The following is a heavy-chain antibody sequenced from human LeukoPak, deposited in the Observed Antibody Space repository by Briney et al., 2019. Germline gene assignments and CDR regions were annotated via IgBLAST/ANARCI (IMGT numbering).Heavy chain of an antibody. V-gene: IGHV3-11*06. J-gene: IGHJ3*02. D-gene: IGHD3-22*01. CDR1: GFTFSDYY. Sequence: KTGGSLRLSCAASGFTFSDYYMSWIRQAPGKGLEWVSSISRSSSYIYYADSVKGRFTISRDNAKNSLYLQMNSLRAEDTAVYYCARVDSSGYYLVGACDIWGQGTMVTVSS. CDR3: ARVDSSGYYLVGACDI. CDR2: ISRSSSYI.